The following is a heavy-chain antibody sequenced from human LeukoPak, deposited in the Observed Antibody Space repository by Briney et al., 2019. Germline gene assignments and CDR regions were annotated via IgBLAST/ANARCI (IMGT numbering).Heavy chain of an antibody. CDR1: GFTFTDHY. D-gene: IGHD6-19*01. CDR2: ISSSGSTI. CDR3: ARVHSSGWHGYWYFDL. Sequence: GGSLRLSCAASGFTFTDHYMSWVRQAPGKGLEWVSYISSSGSTIYYADSVKGRFTISRDNAKNSLYLQMNSLRAEDTAVYYCARVHSSGWHGYWYFDLWGRGTLVTVSS. V-gene: IGHV3-11*01. J-gene: IGHJ2*01.